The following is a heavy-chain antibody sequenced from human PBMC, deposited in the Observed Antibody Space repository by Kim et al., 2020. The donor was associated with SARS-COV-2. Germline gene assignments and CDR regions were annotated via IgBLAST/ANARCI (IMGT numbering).Heavy chain of an antibody. CDR3: VRDKNGYNEFDF. CDR1: GGPMSRGGFC. J-gene: IGHJ4*02. D-gene: IGHD5-18*01. Sequence: SETLSLTCTVSGGPMSRGGFCWTWIRQRPGKAPEWIGYACNSGSLYYSPSLQSRLIISVDRSNNLFFLNLTSVTAADTAVYYCVRDKNGYNEFDFWGQGILIPVAS. CDR2: ACNSGSL. V-gene: IGHV4-31*03.